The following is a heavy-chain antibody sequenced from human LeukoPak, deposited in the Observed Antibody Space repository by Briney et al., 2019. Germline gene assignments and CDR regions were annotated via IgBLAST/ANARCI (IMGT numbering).Heavy chain of an antibody. J-gene: IGHJ4*02. CDR2: TSDSSTLT. CDR1: GFTFSSFG. D-gene: IGHD6-19*01. CDR3: ARERGYSSGWYLDY. Sequence: GGSLRLSCAASGFTFSSFGMNWVRQAPGKGLEWVSYTSDSSTLTYYADSVKGRFTISRDNAKSSLFLQVNSLRDEDTAVYYCARERGYSSGWYLDYWGQGTLVTVSS. V-gene: IGHV3-48*02.